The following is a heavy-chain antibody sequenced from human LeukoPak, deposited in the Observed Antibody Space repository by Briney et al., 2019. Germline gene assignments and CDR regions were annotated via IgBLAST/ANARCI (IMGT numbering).Heavy chain of an antibody. CDR1: GGTFSSYA. Sequence: SVKVSCKASGGTFSSYAISWVRQAPGQGLEWMGRIIPIFGMSNYAQKFQGRVTITADNSTSTAYMELSSLRSEDTAVYYCASADSGYDSNWFDPWGQGTLVTVSS. D-gene: IGHD5-12*01. CDR3: ASADSGYDSNWFDP. J-gene: IGHJ5*02. V-gene: IGHV1-69*04. CDR2: IIPIFGMS.